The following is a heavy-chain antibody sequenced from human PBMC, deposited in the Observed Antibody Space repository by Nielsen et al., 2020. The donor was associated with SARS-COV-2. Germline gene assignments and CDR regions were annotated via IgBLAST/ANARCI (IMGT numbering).Heavy chain of an antibody. V-gene: IGHV4-34*01. CDR1: GGSFTNYH. CDR2: INHSGST. J-gene: IGHJ4*02. CDR3: AREGFDWHYDY. Sequence: SETLSLTCAVYGGSFTNYHWAWVRQPPEKGLEWIGEINHSGSTNYNLSLMGRVTMSVDTSKNQFSLKLSSVTAADTAVYYCAREGFDWHYDYWGQGALVTVSS. D-gene: IGHD3-9*01.